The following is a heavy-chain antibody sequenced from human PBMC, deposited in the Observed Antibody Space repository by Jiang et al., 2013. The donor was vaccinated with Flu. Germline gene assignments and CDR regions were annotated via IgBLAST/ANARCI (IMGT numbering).Heavy chain of an antibody. J-gene: IGHJ4*02. CDR2: IGWNGGNI. CDR3: AKSELGSLDS. Sequence: VQLVESGGGLVQPDRSLRLSCEASGFTFDDYAMHWVRQRPGKGLEWVAGIGWNGGNIGYADFAQGRFTISRDNGKNSLYLEMTSLGPDDTALYYCAKSELGSLDSWGQGTRVTVSS. CDR1: GFTFDDYA. V-gene: IGHV3-9*01. D-gene: IGHD3-16*01.